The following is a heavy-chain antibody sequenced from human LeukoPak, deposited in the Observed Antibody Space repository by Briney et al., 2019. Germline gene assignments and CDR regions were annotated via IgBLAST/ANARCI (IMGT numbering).Heavy chain of an antibody. D-gene: IGHD5-24*01. CDR2: IKSNTDGGTT. J-gene: IGHJ4*02. Sequence: GGSLRLSCAASGFTFNNAWMSWVRQAPGKGLEWVARIKSNTDGGTTDYAASVKGRFTISRDDSENTLYLQVNSLNTEDTGVYYCSTRIKKDDYNWAYDSWGQGTLVTVSS. CDR1: GFTFNNAW. V-gene: IGHV3-15*01. CDR3: STRIKKDDYNWAYDS.